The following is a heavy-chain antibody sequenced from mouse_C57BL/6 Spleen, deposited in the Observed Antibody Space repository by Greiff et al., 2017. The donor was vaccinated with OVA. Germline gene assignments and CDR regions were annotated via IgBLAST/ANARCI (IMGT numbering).Heavy chain of an antibody. V-gene: IGHV1-59*01. D-gene: IGHD2-4*01. CDR1: GYTFTSYW. CDR3: AREGDYDRFMDY. Sequence: QVQLQQPGAELVRPGTSVKLSCKASGYTFTSYWMHWVKQRPGQGLEWIGVIDPSDSYTNYNQKFKGKATLTVDTSSSTAYMQLSSLTSEDSAVYYCAREGDYDRFMDYWGQGTSVTVSS. CDR2: IDPSDSYT. J-gene: IGHJ4*01.